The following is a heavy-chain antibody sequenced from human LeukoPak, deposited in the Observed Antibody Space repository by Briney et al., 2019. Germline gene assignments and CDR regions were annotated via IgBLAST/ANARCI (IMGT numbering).Heavy chain of an antibody. CDR2: MNPNSGNT. D-gene: IGHD3-22*01. CDR1: GYTFTCYD. V-gene: IGHV1-8*03. Sequence: ASVKVSCKASGYTFTCYDINWVRQATGQGLEWMGWMNPNSGNTGYAQKFQGRVTITRNTSISTAYMELSSLRSEDTAVNYCARVFYDSSGFHNYYYYYYMDVWGKGTTVTVSS. J-gene: IGHJ6*03. CDR3: ARVFYDSSGFHNYYYYYYMDV.